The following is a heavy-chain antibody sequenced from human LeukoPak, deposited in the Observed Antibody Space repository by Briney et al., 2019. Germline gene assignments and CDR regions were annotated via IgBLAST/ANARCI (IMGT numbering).Heavy chain of an antibody. CDR1: GFTFSDYY. CDR3: ARETGSEVRFLGPQIDY. CDR2: ISSSGSTI. D-gene: IGHD3-3*01. Sequence: GGSLRLSCAASGFTFSDYYMSWIRQAPGKGLEWVSYISSSGSTIYYADSVKGRFTISRDNAKNSLYLQMNSLRAEDTAVYYCARETGSEVRFLGPQIDYWAREPWSPSPQ. J-gene: IGHJ4*02. V-gene: IGHV3-11*01.